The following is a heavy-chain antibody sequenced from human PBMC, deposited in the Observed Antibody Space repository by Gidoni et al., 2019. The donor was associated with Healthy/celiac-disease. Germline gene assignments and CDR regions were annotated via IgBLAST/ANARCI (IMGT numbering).Heavy chain of an antibody. CDR3: ARDGRWNFILDY. J-gene: IGHJ4*02. D-gene: IGHD1-7*01. Sequence: QVQLQQSGPGLVKPSHTLPPTCAIPGARVSINSAAWNWIRQSPSRGLAWLGRTYYRSKWYNDYAVSVKSRITSNPDTSKNQFSLQLNSVTPEDTAVYYCARDGRWNFILDYWGQGTLVTVSS. CDR1: GARVSINSAA. CDR2: TYYRSKWYN. V-gene: IGHV6-1*01.